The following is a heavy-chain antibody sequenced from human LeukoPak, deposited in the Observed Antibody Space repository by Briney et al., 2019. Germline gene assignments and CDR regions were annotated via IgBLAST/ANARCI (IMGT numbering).Heavy chain of an antibody. J-gene: IGHJ6*03. CDR2: ISSSGSTI. CDR3: ARSFSSHYYMDV. CDR1: GFTFSSYG. Sequence: GGSLRLSCAASGFTFSSYGMHWVRQAPGKGLEWVSYISSSGSTIYYADSVEGRFTISRDNAKNSLYLQMNSLRAEDTAVYYCARSFSSHYYMDVWGKGTTVTISS. V-gene: IGHV3-48*04.